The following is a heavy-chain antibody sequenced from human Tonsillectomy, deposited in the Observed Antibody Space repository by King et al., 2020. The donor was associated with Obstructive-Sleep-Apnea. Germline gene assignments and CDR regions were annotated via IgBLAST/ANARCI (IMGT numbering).Heavy chain of an antibody. CDR2: ISSSGSTI. CDR1: GFTFSDYY. V-gene: IGHV3-11*01. Sequence: VQLVESGGGLVKPGGSLRLSCAASGFTFSDYYMSWIRQAPGKGLEWGSYISSSGSTIYYADSVKGRFTISRDNAKNSLYLQMNSLRAEDTAVYYCARAGYCSSTSCYARWYFDLWGRGTLVTVSS. D-gene: IGHD2-2*01. J-gene: IGHJ2*01. CDR3: ARAGYCSSTSCYARWYFDL.